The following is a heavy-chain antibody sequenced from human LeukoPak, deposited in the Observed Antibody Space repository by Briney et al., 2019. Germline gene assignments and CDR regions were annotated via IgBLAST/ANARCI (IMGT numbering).Heavy chain of an antibody. V-gene: IGHV4-59*01. J-gene: IGHJ4*02. D-gene: IGHD1-26*01. CDR1: GGSISSYY. CDR2: IYYSGST. CDR3: ARGSSTDGSFDY. Sequence: SETLSLTCTVSGGSISSYYWSWIRQPPGKGLEWIGNIYYSGSTNYNPSLKNRVTISVDTSKNQFSLKLSSVSAADTAVYYCARGSSTDGSFDYWGQGTLVTVSS.